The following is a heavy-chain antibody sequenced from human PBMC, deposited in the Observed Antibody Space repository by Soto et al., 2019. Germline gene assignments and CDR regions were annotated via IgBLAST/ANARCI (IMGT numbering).Heavy chain of an antibody. V-gene: IGHV1-3*04. Sequence: QVQLVQSGAEVKKPGASVKVACKXSGIXYTTYAIHWVRQAPGQGLEWMGWINTGNGNTRYSQRFQGRVTLTTDTSASTAYMDVSSLTSEDTAVYYCARAISGYVSWGQGTLITVSS. CDR3: ARAISGYVS. CDR1: GIXYTTYA. J-gene: IGHJ5*02. D-gene: IGHD5-12*01. CDR2: INTGNGNT.